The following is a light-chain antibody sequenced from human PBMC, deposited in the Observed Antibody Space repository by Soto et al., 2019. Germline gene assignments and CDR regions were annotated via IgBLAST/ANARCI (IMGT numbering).Light chain of an antibody. J-gene: IGLJ7*01. CDR1: SSDVGSYNL. CDR3: CSYAGSSTYAV. Sequence: QSALTQPASVSGSPGQSITISCTGTSSDVGSYNLVSWYQQHPGKAPKLMIYEGSKRPSGVSNRFSGSKSGNTASLTISRLQAEDEADYDCCSYAGSSTYAVFGGGTQLTVL. V-gene: IGLV2-23*01. CDR2: EGS.